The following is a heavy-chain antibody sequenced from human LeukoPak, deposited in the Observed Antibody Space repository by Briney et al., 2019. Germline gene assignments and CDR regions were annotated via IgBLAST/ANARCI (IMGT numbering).Heavy chain of an antibody. Sequence: SETLSLTSTVSGGSISSGGYYWSWIRQHPGKGLEWIGYIYYSGSTYYNPSLKSRVTISVDTSKNQFSLKLSSVTAADTAVYYCASSIAAAGLDYWGQGTLVTVSS. D-gene: IGHD6-13*01. V-gene: IGHV4-31*03. CDR1: GGSISSGGYY. CDR2: IYYSGST. CDR3: ASSIAAAGLDY. J-gene: IGHJ4*02.